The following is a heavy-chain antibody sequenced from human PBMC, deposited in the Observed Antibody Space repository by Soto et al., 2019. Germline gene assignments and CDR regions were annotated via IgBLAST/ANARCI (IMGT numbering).Heavy chain of an antibody. J-gene: IGHJ5*02. Sequence: QVQLVESGGGVVQPGRSLRLSCAASGFTFSSYGMHWVRQAPGKGLEWVAVIWYDGSNKDYADSVKGRFTISRDNSKNTLYLQMNSLRAEDTAVYYCARGEGIAAAGTRFDPWGQGTLVTVSS. D-gene: IGHD6-13*01. CDR3: ARGEGIAAAGTRFDP. V-gene: IGHV3-33*01. CDR2: IWYDGSNK. CDR1: GFTFSSYG.